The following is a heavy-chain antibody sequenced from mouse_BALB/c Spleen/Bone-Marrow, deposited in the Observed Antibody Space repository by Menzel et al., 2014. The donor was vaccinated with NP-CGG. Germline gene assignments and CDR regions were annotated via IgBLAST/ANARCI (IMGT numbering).Heavy chain of an antibody. Sequence: VTLEESGGGLVQPGGSLRLSCATSGFTFTDYYMSWVRQPPGKALERLGFIRNKAKGYTTEYIPSVKGRFTISRDNSQSILYLQMNTLRAEDSATYYCSRDRNNYMNWYCYVRCSGTTVTVSS. CDR2: IRNKAKGYTT. CDR1: GFTFTDYY. V-gene: IGHV7-3*02. D-gene: IGHD2-1*01. J-gene: IGHJ1*01. CDR3: SRDRNNYMNWYCYV.